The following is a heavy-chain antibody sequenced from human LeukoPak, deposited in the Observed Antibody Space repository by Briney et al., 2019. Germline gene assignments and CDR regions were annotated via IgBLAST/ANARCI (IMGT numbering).Heavy chain of an antibody. CDR3: ARGVVVQAEWLGLYNY. D-gene: IGHD5-12*01. CDR1: GGSISSGGYY. CDR2: IYHSGST. J-gene: IGHJ4*02. Sequence: SETLSLTCTVSGGSISSGGYYWSWIRQPPGKGLEWIGYIYHSGSTYYNPSLKSRVAISIDTSKNQFSLKVTSVTAADTAMYYCARGVVVQAEWLGLYNYWGQGTLVTVSS. V-gene: IGHV4-30-2*01.